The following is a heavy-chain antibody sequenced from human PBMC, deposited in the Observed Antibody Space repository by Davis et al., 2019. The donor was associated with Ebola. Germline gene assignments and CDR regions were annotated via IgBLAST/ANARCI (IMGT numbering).Heavy chain of an antibody. CDR1: GFTFSKHW. D-gene: IGHD1-26*01. V-gene: IGHV3-7*01. CDR3: ARSWEGFT. CDR2: IKQGGNEK. J-gene: IGHJ5*02. Sequence: GESLKISCAASGFTFSKHWMAWVRQAPGKGLEWVANIKQGGNEKFYLDSVRGRFTISRDIARNSLYMQMNSLRAEDTSIYYCARSWEGFTWGQGTQVTVSS.